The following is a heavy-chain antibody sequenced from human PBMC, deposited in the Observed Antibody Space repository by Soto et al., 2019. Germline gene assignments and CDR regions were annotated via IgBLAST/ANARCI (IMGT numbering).Heavy chain of an antibody. D-gene: IGHD1-26*01. V-gene: IGHV5-10-1*01. Sequence: GESLKISCKGSVYSFTSYWISWVRQMPGKGLEWMGRIDPSDSYTNYSPSFQGHVTISADKSISTAYLQWSSLKASDTAMYYCASPIMGGSPNDYWGQGTLVTVS. CDR1: VYSFTSYW. J-gene: IGHJ4*02. CDR2: IDPSDSYT. CDR3: ASPIMGGSPNDY.